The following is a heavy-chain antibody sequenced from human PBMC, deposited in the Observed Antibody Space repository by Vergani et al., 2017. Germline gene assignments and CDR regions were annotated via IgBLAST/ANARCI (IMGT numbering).Heavy chain of an antibody. CDR2: IYYSGST. Sequence: QVQLQESGPGLVKTSQTLSLTCTVSGGSISSGGYYWSWIRQHPGKGLEWIGYIYYSGSTYYNPSLKSRVTISVDTSKNQFSLKLSSVTAADTAVYYCSRSGGSGSYYMPWGQGTLVTVSS. J-gene: IGHJ5*02. CDR3: SRSGGSGSYYMP. D-gene: IGHD3-10*01. CDR1: GGSISSGGYY. V-gene: IGHV4-31*03.